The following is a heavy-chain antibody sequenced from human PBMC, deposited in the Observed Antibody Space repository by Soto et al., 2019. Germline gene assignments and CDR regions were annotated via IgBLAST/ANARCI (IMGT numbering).Heavy chain of an antibody. CDR3: ARAYSYGNRAFDY. CDR1: GGSISSSNW. D-gene: IGHD5-18*01. CDR2: IYHSGST. Sequence: QVQLQESGPGLVKPSGTLSLTCAVSGGSISSSNWWSWVRQPPGKGLEWIGEIYHSGSTNYNPSLTSRVTMSVDKFKSQFSLRLSSVTAADTAVYYCARAYSYGNRAFDYWGQGTLVTVSS. V-gene: IGHV4-4*02. J-gene: IGHJ4*02.